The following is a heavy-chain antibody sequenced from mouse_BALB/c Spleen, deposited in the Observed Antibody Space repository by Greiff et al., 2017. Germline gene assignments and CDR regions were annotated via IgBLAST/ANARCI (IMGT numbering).Heavy chain of an antibody. V-gene: IGHV5-6*01. J-gene: IGHJ4*01. CDR2: ISSGGSYT. CDR3: ARHPGHYYAMDY. Sequence: EVMLVESGGDLVKPGGSLKLSCAASGFTFSSYGMSWVRQTPDKRLEWVATISSGGSYTYYPDSVKGRFTISRDNAKNTLYLQMSSLKSEDTAMYYCARHPGHYYAMDYWGQGTSVTVSS. D-gene: IGHD3-3*01. CDR1: GFTFSSYG.